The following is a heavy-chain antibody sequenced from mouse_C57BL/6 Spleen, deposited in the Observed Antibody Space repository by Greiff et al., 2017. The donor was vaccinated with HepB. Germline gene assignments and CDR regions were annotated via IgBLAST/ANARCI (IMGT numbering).Heavy chain of an antibody. J-gene: IGHJ1*03. CDR3: ARNYDVSSYGYFDV. V-gene: IGHV2-9-1*01. CDR2: IWTGGGT. D-gene: IGHD2-12*01. CDR1: GFSLTSYA. Sequence: VQLQQSGPGLVAPSQSLSITCTVSGFSLTSYAISWVRQPPGKGLEWLGVIWTGGGTNYNSALKSRLSISKDNSKSQVFLKMNSLQTDDTARYYCARNYDVSSYGYFDVWGTGTTVTVSS.